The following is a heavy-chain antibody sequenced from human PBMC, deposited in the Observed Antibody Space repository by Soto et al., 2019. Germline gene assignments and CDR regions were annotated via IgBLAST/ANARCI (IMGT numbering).Heavy chain of an antibody. V-gene: IGHV1-69*02. Sequence: SVKVSCKASGGTFSSYTISWVRQAPGQGLEWMGRIVPILGIANYAQKFQGRVTITRDTSATTAYMELSSLRSEDTAVYYCARSIVVVTALDYWGQGTLVTVSS. CDR1: GGTFSSYT. D-gene: IGHD2-21*02. CDR2: IVPILGIA. J-gene: IGHJ4*02. CDR3: ARSIVVVTALDY.